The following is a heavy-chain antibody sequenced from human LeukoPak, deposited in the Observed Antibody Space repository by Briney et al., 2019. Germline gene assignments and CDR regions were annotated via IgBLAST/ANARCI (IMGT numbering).Heavy chain of an antibody. CDR1: GFTFSSYA. CDR3: GKDILKERRLGP. J-gene: IGHJ4*02. D-gene: IGHD3-10*01. Sequence: GSLPLSCPASGFTFSSYAMSWGRQAPGKGLEWVSTISGSGGCTYYSDSVKGRFTISRDNSKKTLDLQMNSLSAEDTAVYYSGKDILKERRLGPWGQGTLVDVSS. V-gene: IGHV3-23*01. CDR2: ISGSGGCT.